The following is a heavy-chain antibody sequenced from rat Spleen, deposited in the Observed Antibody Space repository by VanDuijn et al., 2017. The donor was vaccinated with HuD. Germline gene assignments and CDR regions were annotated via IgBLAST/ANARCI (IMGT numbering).Heavy chain of an antibody. CDR3: TRDRVTMMVAYFDY. D-gene: IGHD1-12*02. J-gene: IGHJ2*01. Sequence: EVQLVESGGGLVQPGRSMKLSCAASGFTFSNYGMYWIRQAPTKGLEWVASISPSGGSTYYRDSVKGRFTISRDNAKSTLYLQMNSLRSEDTATYYCTRDRVTMMVAYFDYWGQGVMVTVSS. V-gene: IGHV5-19*01. CDR1: GFTFSNYG. CDR2: ISPSGGST.